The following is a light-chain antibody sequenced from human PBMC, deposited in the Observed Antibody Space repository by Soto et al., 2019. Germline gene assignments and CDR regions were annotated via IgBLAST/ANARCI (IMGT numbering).Light chain of an antibody. CDR1: NSKIGSNF. CDR3: ATWDDSLSGCV. CDR2: SYN. Sequence: QSVLTQPPSASGTHGRRVTISCSGTNSKIGSNFVYWYQHLPGTTPKLLVFSYNQRPSGVPDRFSGSKSGSSASLAISGLRSEDEADYYCATWDDSLSGCVFGGGTKLTVL. J-gene: IGLJ3*02. V-gene: IGLV1-47*02.